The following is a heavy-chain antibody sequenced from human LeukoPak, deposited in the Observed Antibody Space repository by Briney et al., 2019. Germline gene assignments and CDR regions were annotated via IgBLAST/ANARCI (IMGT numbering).Heavy chain of an antibody. V-gene: IGHV4-59*08. Sequence: SETLSLTCTVSGVSITDYYWSWIQQPPGKGLEWIAYIFHTGDTRYNPSLKSRITISLDTSKNQFSLKLNSVTAADTAVYYCARHPLRGGFDYWGQGTLVTVSS. J-gene: IGHJ4*02. CDR3: ARHPLRGGFDY. CDR1: GVSITDYY. CDR2: IFHTGDT.